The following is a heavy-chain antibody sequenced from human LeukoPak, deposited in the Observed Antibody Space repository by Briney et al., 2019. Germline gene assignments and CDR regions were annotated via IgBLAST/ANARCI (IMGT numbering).Heavy chain of an antibody. J-gene: IGHJ6*03. V-gene: IGHV1-18*01. CDR3: ARGRGYYYYMDV. CDR1: GYTFTSYG. Sequence: ASVKVSCKASGYTFTSYGISWVRQAPGQGLEWMGLISAYNGNTDYAQKLQGRVTMTTDTSTSTAYMELRSLRSADTAVYYCARGRGYYYYMDVWGKGTTVTVSS. CDR2: ISAYNGNT. D-gene: IGHD3-10*01.